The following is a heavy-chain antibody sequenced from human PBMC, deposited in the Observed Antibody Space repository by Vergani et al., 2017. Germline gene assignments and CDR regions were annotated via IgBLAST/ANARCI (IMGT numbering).Heavy chain of an antibody. CDR3: ARGGVGATDY. J-gene: IGHJ4*02. Sequence: QVQLPESGPGLVKPSQTLSLTCTVSGGSISSGSYYWSWIRQPAGKGLEWIGRIYTSGSTNYNPSLKSRVTISVDTSKNQFSLKLSSVTAADTAVYYCARGGVGATDYWGQGTLVTVSS. CDR1: GGSISSGSYY. V-gene: IGHV4-61*02. CDR2: IYTSGST. D-gene: IGHD1-26*01.